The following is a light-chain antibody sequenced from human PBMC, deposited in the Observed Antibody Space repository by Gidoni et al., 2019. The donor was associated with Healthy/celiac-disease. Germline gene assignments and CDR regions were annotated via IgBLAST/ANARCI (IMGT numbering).Light chain of an antibody. V-gene: IGKV1-9*01. Sequence: DIQLTQSPSFLSASVGDRVTITCRASQGISSYLAWYQQKPGKAPKLQIYAASTLQSGVPSRFSGSGSGTGFTITISSLQPEEFAAYYCQQLNSYKTFGGGTKVEIK. CDR1: QGISSY. CDR2: AAS. J-gene: IGKJ4*01. CDR3: QQLNSYKT.